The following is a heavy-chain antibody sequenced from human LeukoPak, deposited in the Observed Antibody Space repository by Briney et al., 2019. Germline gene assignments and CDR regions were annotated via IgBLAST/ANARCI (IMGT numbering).Heavy chain of an antibody. D-gene: IGHD2-2*01. CDR2: INGDGSWT. Sequence: QPGGSLRLSCTASGNYWMHWVRQAPGKGLVWASHINGDGSWTTYADSVKGRFTISKDNAKNTVYLQMNNLRAEDTAVYYCVSFYETYWGRGTLVTVSS. J-gene: IGHJ4*02. CDR1: GNYW. V-gene: IGHV3-74*01. CDR3: VSFYETY.